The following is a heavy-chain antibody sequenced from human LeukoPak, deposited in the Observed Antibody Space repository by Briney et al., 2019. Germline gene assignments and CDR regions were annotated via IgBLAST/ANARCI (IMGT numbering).Heavy chain of an antibody. CDR3: ARESPLSDMTTISRFGY. CDR1: GGSISSGSYY. J-gene: IGHJ4*02. Sequence: SETLSLTCTVSGGSISSGSYYWSWIRQPAGKGLEWIGRIYTSGSTNYNPSLKSRVTISVDTSKNQFSLKLSSVTAADTAVYYCARESPLSDMTTISRFGYWGQGTLVTVSS. V-gene: IGHV4-61*02. CDR2: IYTSGST. D-gene: IGHD5-24*01.